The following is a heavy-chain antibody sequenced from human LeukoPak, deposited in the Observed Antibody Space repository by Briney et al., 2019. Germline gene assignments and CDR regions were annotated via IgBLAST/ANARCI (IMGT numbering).Heavy chain of an antibody. CDR2: IYYSGST. D-gene: IGHD6-13*01. CDR3: ARGTGIAAAGLDY. V-gene: IGHV4-59*11. CDR1: GGSISSHY. Sequence: SETLSLTCTVSGGSISSHYWSWIRQPPGKGLEWIGYIYYSGSTNYNPSLKSRVTISVDTSKNQFSLKLSSVTAADTAVYYCARGTGIAAAGLDYWGQGTLVTVSS. J-gene: IGHJ4*02.